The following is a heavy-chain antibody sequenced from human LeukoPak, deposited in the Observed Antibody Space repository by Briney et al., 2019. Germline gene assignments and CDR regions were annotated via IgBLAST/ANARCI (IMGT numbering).Heavy chain of an antibody. D-gene: IGHD1-26*01. CDR1: GGTFSSYA. CDR3: ASHGRDYLVTYYFDY. Sequence: ASVKVSCKASGGTFSSYAISWVRQAPGQGLEWMGRIIPIFGTANYAQKFQGRVTITTDESTSTAYMELSSLRSEDTAVYYCASHGRDYLVTYYFDYWGQGTLVTVSS. J-gene: IGHJ4*02. V-gene: IGHV1-69*05. CDR2: IIPIFGTA.